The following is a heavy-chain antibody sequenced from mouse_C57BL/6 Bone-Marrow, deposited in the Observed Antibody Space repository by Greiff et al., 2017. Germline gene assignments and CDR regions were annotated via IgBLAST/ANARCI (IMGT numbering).Heavy chain of an antibody. V-gene: IGHV1-50*01. CDR2: IDPSDSYT. J-gene: IGHJ2*01. Sequence: VQLQQPGAELVKPGASVKLSCKASGYTFPSYWMQWVKQRPGQGLEWIGEIDPSDSYTNYNQKFKGKATLTVDTSSSTAYMQLSSLTSEDSAVYYCARCGSGYLDYWGQGTTLTVSS. D-gene: IGHD3-2*02. CDR3: ARCGSGYLDY. CDR1: GYTFPSYW.